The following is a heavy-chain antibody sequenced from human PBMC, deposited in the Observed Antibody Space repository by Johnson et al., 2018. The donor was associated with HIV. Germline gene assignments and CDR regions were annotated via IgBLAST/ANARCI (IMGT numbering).Heavy chain of an antibody. Sequence: VQLVESGGGLVQPGGSLRLSCAASGFTFSSYDMHWVRQATGKGLEWVSAIGTAGDTYYPGSVKGRFTISRENAKNSLHLQMNNLRAGDTAVYYCAREVSMFSSSWLESYAFDIWGQGTMVTVSS. CDR3: AREVSMFSSSWLESYAFDI. J-gene: IGHJ3*02. D-gene: IGHD6-13*01. V-gene: IGHV3-13*01. CDR1: GFTFSSYD. CDR2: IGTAGDT.